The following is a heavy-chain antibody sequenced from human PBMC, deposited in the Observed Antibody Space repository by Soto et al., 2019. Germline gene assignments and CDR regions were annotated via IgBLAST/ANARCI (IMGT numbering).Heavy chain of an antibody. CDR3: ARERRGFGYIEY. J-gene: IGHJ4*02. CDR1: GGSIRSGDYY. CDR2: MFHGGTT. Sequence: SETLSLTFTVSGGSIRSGDYYWSWIRQPPGKRLEWIGFMFHGGTTKYNPSLQSRVTLSLDTSNNQASLRLTSVTAADTAVYYCARERRGFGYIEYWGQGALVTSPQ. D-gene: IGHD3-16*01. V-gene: IGHV4-61*08.